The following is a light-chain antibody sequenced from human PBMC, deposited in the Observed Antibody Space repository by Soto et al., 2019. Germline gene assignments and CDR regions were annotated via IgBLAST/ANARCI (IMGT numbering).Light chain of an antibody. Sequence: DIVVTQSPDSLAVSLGERATINCKSSQSVFYNSDNKNYLAWYQQKPGQPPKLLIYWASTRDSVVPDRFSGSGSGADFTLTITSLPAEDVALYYCQQYYTTLSFGGGTKVEIK. CDR1: QSVFYNSDNKNY. CDR2: WAS. J-gene: IGKJ4*01. CDR3: QQYYTTLS. V-gene: IGKV4-1*01.